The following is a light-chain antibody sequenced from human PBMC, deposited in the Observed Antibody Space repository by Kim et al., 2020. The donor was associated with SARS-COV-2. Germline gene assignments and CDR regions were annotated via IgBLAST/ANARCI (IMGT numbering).Light chain of an antibody. J-gene: IGKJ2*01. CDR3: QQYYSTPYT. CDR2: WAS. V-gene: IGKV4-1*01. CDR1: QSVLHSSNSNNY. Sequence: DIVMTQSPESLAVSLGERATINCRSSQSVLHSSNSNNYLAWYQQKPGQPPKLLIYWASTRESGVPDRFSGSRSGSDFTLTISSLQAEDVAVYYCQQYYSTPYTFGQGTKLEI.